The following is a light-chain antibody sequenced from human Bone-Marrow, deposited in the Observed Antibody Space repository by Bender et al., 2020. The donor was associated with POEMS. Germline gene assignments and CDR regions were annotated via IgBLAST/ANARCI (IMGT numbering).Light chain of an antibody. CDR2: DVT. CDR1: SSDVGGYNY. CDR3: CSYAGTTTWM. V-gene: IGLV2-14*03. Sequence: QSALTQPASVSGSPGQSTTISCTGTSSDVGGYNYVSWYQHHPGKAPKLIISDVTNRPSGVSNRFTGSKSGNTASLTISGLQAEDEADYYCCSYAGTTTWMFGGGTKLTVL. J-gene: IGLJ3*02.